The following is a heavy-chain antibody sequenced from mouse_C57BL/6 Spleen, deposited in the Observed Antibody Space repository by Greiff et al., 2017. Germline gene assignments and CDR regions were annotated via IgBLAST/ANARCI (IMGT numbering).Heavy chain of an antibody. CDR2: ISYDGSN. CDR1: GYSITSGYY. Sequence: EVKLLESGPGLVKPSQSLSLTCSVTGYSITSGYYWNWIRQFPGNKLEWMGYISYDGSNNYNPSLKNRISITRDTSKNQFFLKLNSVTTEDTATXYCAREGLGRRFDYWGQGTTLTVSS. CDR3: AREGLGRRFDY. J-gene: IGHJ2*01. D-gene: IGHD4-1*01. V-gene: IGHV3-6*01.